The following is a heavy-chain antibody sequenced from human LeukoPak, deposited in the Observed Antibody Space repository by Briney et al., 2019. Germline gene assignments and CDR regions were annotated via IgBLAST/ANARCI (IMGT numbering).Heavy chain of an antibody. CDR3: ARAAYGGNSGLFDY. J-gene: IGHJ4*02. CDR2: VYSSGST. Sequence: SETLSLTCTVSGGSISSGDYYWSWIRQPPGKGLEWIGYVYSSGSTNYNPSLESRVTISVDTSKDQFSLKLTSVTAADTAVYYCARAAYGGNSGLFDYWGQGTLVTVSS. V-gene: IGHV4-61*08. D-gene: IGHD4-23*01. CDR1: GGSISSGDYY.